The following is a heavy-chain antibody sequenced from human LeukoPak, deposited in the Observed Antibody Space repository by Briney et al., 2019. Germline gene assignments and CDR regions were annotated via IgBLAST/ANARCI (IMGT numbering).Heavy chain of an antibody. Sequence: GGSLRLSCAASGFTFSSYWMSWVRQAPGKGLEWVANIKQDGSEKYYVDSVKGRFTISRDNAKNSLYLQMNSLRAEDTAVYYCARTFLPSEGAFDIWGQGTMVTVSS. D-gene: IGHD2/OR15-2a*01. CDR1: GFTFSSYW. V-gene: IGHV3-7*01. CDR2: IKQDGSEK. J-gene: IGHJ3*02. CDR3: ARTFLPSEGAFDI.